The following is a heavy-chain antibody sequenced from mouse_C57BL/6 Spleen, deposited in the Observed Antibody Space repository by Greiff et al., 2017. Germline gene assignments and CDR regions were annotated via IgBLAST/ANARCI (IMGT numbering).Heavy chain of an antibody. V-gene: IGHV1-82*01. J-gene: IGHJ4*01. Sequence: QVQLQQSGPELVKPGASVKISCKASGYAFSSSWMNWVKQRPGKGLEWIGRIYPGDGDTNYNGKFKGKATLTADKSSSTAYMQLSSLTSEDSAVYFCAKGIYDAMDYWGQGTSVTVSS. D-gene: IGHD2-14*01. CDR1: GYAFSSSW. CDR2: IYPGDGDT. CDR3: AKGIYDAMDY.